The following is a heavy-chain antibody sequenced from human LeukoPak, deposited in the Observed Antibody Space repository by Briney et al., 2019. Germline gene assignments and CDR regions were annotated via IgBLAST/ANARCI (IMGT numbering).Heavy chain of an antibody. J-gene: IGHJ3*02. D-gene: IGHD3-3*01. V-gene: IGHV4-39*01. CDR1: GGSISSSSYY. Sequence: PSETLSLTCTVSGGSISSSSYYWGWIRQPPGKGPEWIGSIYYSGSTYYNPSLKSRVTISVDTSKNQFSLKLSSVTAADTAVYYCARGGFGVVIMRAFDIWGQGTMVTVSS. CDR3: ARGGFGVVIMRAFDI. CDR2: IYYSGST.